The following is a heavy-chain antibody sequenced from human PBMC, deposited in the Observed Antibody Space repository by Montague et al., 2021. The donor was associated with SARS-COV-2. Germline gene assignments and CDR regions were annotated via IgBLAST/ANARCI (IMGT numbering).Heavy chain of an antibody. CDR3: ARDASMGVSCCGGEGATYDVDN. D-gene: IGHD2-21*01. Sequence: SETLSLTCTVSGGSITSSTYYWGWIRQPPGKGLEWIGRIYYSGSTYYNPSLKSRVTISVDTSKNQFSLKLSSVTAADTAVYYCARDASMGVSCCGGEGATYDVDNWGQGTTVTVSS. J-gene: IGHJ4*02. CDR1: GGSITSSTYY. V-gene: IGHV4-39*02. CDR2: IYYSGST.